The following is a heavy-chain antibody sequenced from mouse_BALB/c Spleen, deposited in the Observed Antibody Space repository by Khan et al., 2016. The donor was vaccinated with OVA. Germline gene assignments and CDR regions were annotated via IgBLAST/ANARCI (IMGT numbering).Heavy chain of an antibody. J-gene: IGHJ2*01. V-gene: IGHV2-9*02. CDR3: ARNREPDYFDY. CDR1: GFSLTSHG. CDR2: IWAGGST. Sequence: QMQLEESGPGLVAPSQSLSITCTVSGFSLTSHGVHWVRQPPGKGLEWLGVIWAGGSTNYNSPLMSRLSISKDSSKSQVFLKMNSLQTDDTAMYYCARNREPDYFDYWGQGTTLTVSS.